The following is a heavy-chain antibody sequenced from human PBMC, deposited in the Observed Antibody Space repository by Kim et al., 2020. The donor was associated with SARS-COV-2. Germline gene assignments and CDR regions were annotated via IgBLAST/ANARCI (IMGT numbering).Heavy chain of an antibody. D-gene: IGHD3-10*01. J-gene: IGHJ3*02. Sequence: SETLSLTCTVSGGSISSSSYYWGWIRQPPGKGLEWIGSIYYSGSTYYNPSLKSRVTISVDTSKNQFSLKLSSVTAADTAVYYCARRLVRGTLAFDIWGQGTMVTVSS. CDR3: ARRLVRGTLAFDI. V-gene: IGHV4-39*01. CDR1: GGSISSSSYY. CDR2: IYYSGST.